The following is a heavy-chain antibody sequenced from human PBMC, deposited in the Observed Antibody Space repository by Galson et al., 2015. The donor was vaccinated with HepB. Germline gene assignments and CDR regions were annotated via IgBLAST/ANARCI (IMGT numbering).Heavy chain of an antibody. Sequence: SVKVSCKASAYTFSNYDINWVRQAPGQGLEYMGWIRVYNGNTKYAQNLQGRVTMTTDTSTSTAYMELRSLRSDDTAVYYCARGAGYGDFDYWGQGAQVTVSS. CDR2: IRVYNGNT. V-gene: IGHV1-18*04. D-gene: IGHD4-17*01. CDR3: ARGAGYGDFDY. J-gene: IGHJ4*02. CDR1: AYTFSNYD.